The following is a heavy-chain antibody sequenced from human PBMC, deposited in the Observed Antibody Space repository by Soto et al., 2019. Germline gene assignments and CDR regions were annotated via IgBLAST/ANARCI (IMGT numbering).Heavy chain of an antibody. J-gene: IGHJ6*02. V-gene: IGHV3-9*01. Sequence: GGSLRLSCAASGFTFDDYAMHWVRQAPGKGLEWVSGISWNSGSINYADSVKGRFTISRDNDKNSLYLQMNSLRGEDTALYYCAKDMYSSHHYGMDVWGQGTTVTVSS. CDR3: AKDMYSSHHYGMDV. CDR2: ISWNSGSI. D-gene: IGHD6-13*01. CDR1: GFTFDDYA.